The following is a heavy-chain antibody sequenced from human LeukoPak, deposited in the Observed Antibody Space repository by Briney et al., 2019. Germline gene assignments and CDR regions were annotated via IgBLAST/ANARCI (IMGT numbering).Heavy chain of an antibody. CDR2: INHSGST. J-gene: IGHJ4*02. D-gene: IGHD1-26*01. CDR3: ARSQWEPPHFDY. CDR1: GGSFSGYY. Sequence: SETLSLTCAVYGGSFSGYYWSWIRQPPGKGLEWIGEINHSGSTNYNPSLKSRVTISVDTSKNQFSLKLSSVTAADTAVYCCARSQWEPPHFDYWGQGTLVTVSS. V-gene: IGHV4-34*01.